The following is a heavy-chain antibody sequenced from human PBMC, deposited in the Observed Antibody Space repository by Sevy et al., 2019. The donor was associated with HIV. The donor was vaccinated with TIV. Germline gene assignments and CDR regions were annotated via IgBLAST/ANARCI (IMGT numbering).Heavy chain of an antibody. CDR3: ARTNSLLNDAFDI. J-gene: IGHJ3*02. CDR1: GFTFSSYS. CDR2: ISSSSSYI. Sequence: GGSLRLSCAASGFTFSSYSMNWVRRAPGKGLEWVSSISSSSSYIYYADSVKGRFTISRDNAKNSLYLQMNSLRAEDTAVYYCARTNSLLNDAFDIWGQGTMVTVSS. D-gene: IGHD2-15*01. V-gene: IGHV3-21*01.